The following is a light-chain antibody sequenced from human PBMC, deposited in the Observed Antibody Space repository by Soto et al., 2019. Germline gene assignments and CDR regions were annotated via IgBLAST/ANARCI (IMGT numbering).Light chain of an antibody. Sequence: DIQMPQNPSTLSASVGDTVTVTCLASQSVSGWLAWYQQKPGEAPKLLIYDASALPRGVPSRFSGSGSGTKFTLTIASLQPDDFATYYCQQYETFSGTFGPGTKVDIK. CDR3: QQYETFSGT. J-gene: IGKJ1*01. CDR1: QSVSGW. V-gene: IGKV1-5*01. CDR2: DAS.